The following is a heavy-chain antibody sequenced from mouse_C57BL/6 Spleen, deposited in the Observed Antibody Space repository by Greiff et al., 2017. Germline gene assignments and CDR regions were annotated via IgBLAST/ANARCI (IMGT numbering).Heavy chain of an antibody. CDR2: IYPGSGNT. CDR1: GYTFTDYY. J-gene: IGHJ3*01. V-gene: IGHV1-84*01. CDR3: ADCYGSEGFAY. D-gene: IGHD1-1*01. Sequence: VQRVESGPELVKPGASVKISCKASGYTFTDYYINWVKQRPGQGLEWIGWIYPGSGNTKYNEKFKGKATLTVDTSSSTAYMQLSSLTSEDSAVYFCADCYGSEGFAYWGQGTLVTVSA.